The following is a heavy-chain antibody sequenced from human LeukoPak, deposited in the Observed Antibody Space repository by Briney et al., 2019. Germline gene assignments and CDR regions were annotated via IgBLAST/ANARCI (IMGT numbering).Heavy chain of an antibody. CDR2: IKQDGSEK. CDR1: GFTFSSYW. J-gene: IGHJ4*02. Sequence: HPGGSLRLSCAASGFTFSSYWMSWVRQAPGKGLEWVANIKQDGSEKYYVDSVKGRFTISRDNAKNSLYLQVKSLRAEDTAVYYCARLLHLSCFDYWGQGTLVTVSS. CDR3: ARLLHLSCFDY. D-gene: IGHD2-2*02. V-gene: IGHV3-7*01.